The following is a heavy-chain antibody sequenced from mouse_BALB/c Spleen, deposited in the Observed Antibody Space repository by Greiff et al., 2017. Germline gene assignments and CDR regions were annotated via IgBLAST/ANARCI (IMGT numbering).Heavy chain of an antibody. CDR3: ARAYGNYGYFDY. CDR1: GFTFSSYG. Sequence: EVQLVESGGGLVQPGGSLKLSCAASGFTFSSYGMSWVRQTPDKRLELVATINSNGGSTYYPDSVKGRFTISRDNAKNTLYLQMSSLKSEDTAMYYCARAYGNYGYFDYWGQGTTLTVSS. J-gene: IGHJ2*01. D-gene: IGHD2-1*01. V-gene: IGHV5-6-3*01. CDR2: INSNGGST.